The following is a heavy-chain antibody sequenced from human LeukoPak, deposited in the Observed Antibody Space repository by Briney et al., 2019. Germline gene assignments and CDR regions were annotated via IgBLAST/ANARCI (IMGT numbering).Heavy chain of an antibody. CDR1: GFTFSSYS. V-gene: IGHV3-21*01. J-gene: IGHJ4*02. D-gene: IGHD3-22*01. CDR2: ISSSSSYI. Sequence: GGSLRLSCAASGFTFSSYSMNWVRQAPGKGLEWVSSISSSSSYIYYADSVKGRFIISRDNAKNSLYLQMNSLRAEDTAVYYCARDLGQSSGYYPPRDWGQGTLVTVSS. CDR3: ARDLGQSSGYYPPRD.